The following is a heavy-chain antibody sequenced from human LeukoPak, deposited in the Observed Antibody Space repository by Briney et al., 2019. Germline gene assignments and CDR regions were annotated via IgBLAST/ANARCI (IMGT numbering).Heavy chain of an antibody. CDR2: ISSSSSYI. Sequence: TGGSLRLSCAASGFTFSSYSMNWVRQAPGKGLEWVSSISSSSSYIYYADSVKGRFTISRDNAKNSLYLQMNSLRAEDTAVYYCARDQGPLNYYYYYYMDVWGKGTTVTVSS. CDR1: GFTFSSYS. CDR3: ARDQGPLNYYYYYYMDV. V-gene: IGHV3-21*01. J-gene: IGHJ6*03.